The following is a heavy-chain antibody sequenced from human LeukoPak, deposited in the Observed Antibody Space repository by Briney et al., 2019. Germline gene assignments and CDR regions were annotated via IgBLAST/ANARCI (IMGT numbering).Heavy chain of an antibody. J-gene: IGHJ4*02. Sequence: PGRSLRLSCAASGFNFDDYSMYWVRQAPGKGLEWVSGISWNSNDKVYADSVRGRFTISRENAKNSLYLQMNSLRAEDTALYYCAKDMSIREDYNAPGYFDNWGQETLVTVSS. V-gene: IGHV3-9*01. CDR2: ISWNSNDK. CDR3: AKDMSIREDYNAPGYFDN. D-gene: IGHD5-24*01. CDR1: GFNFDDYS.